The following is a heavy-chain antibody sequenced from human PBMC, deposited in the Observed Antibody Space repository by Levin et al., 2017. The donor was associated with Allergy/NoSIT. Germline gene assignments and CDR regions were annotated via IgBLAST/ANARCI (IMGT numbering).Heavy chain of an antibody. Sequence: SGPTLVKPTQTLTLTCTFSGFSLSTRGVGVGWIRQPPGKALEWLALIYWDDDKRYSPSLKGRLTITKDTSKNQVVLTMTNMDPVDTATYYCARRIVVVSAATRNYYGMDVWGQGTTVTVSS. J-gene: IGHJ6*02. V-gene: IGHV2-5*02. CDR3: ARRIVVVSAATRNYYGMDV. CDR2: IYWDDDK. D-gene: IGHD2-2*01. CDR1: GFSLSTRGVG.